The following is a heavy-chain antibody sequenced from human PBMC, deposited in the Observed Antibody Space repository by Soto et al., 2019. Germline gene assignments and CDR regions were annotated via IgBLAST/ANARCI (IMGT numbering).Heavy chain of an antibody. CDR3: ARDRRSYSSGFWFDP. J-gene: IGHJ5*02. CDR1: GFTFSSYW. CDR2: INSDGSST. V-gene: IGHV3-74*01. Sequence: GGSLRLSCAASGFTFSSYWMHWVRQAPGKGLVWVSRINSDGSSTSYADSVKGRFTISRDNAKNTLYLQMNSLRAEDTAVYYCARDRRSYSSGFWFDPWGQGTLVTVSS. D-gene: IGHD6-19*01.